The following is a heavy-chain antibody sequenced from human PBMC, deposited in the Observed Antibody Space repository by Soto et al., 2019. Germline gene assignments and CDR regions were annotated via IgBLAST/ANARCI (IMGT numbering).Heavy chain of an antibody. J-gene: IGHJ4*02. CDR1: GGSISSYY. V-gene: IGHV4-59*01. CDR3: ARDAGYSGYENYFDY. Sequence: NPSETLSLTCTVSGGSISSYYWSWIRQPPGKGLEWIGYIYYSGSTNYNPSLKSRVTISVDTSKNQFSLKLSSVTAADTAVYYCARDAGYSGYENYFDYWGQGTLVTVSS. CDR2: IYYSGST. D-gene: IGHD5-12*01.